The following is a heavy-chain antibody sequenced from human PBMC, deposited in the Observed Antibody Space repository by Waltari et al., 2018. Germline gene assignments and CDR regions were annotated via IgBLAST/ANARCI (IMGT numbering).Heavy chain of an antibody. Sequence: QVQLQESGPGLVKPSGTLSLTCAVSGGSISSSNWWSWVRQPPGKGLEWIGEIYHSGRTNSTPSLKGRVTISVDKSKIHFSLKLSSVTAADTAVYYCARVWGILTGYYRYYYYGMDVWGQGTTVTVSS. V-gene: IGHV4-4*02. D-gene: IGHD3-9*01. CDR2: IYHSGRT. CDR3: ARVWGILTGYYRYYYYGMDV. CDR1: GGSISSSNW. J-gene: IGHJ6*02.